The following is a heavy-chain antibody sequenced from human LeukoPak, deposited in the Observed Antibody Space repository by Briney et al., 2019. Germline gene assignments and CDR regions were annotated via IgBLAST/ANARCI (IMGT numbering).Heavy chain of an antibody. Sequence: SQTLSLTCTVSGDSISSGVYYWSWIRQHPGKGLEWTGYIYYSGSTYYNPSLKSRVTISVDTSKNQFSLKLSSVTAADTAVYYCARGYLGGYSYGRNNWFDPWGQGTLVTVSS. CDR1: GDSISSGVYY. D-gene: IGHD5-18*01. V-gene: IGHV4-31*03. J-gene: IGHJ5*02. CDR2: IYYSGST. CDR3: ARGYLGGYSYGRNNWFDP.